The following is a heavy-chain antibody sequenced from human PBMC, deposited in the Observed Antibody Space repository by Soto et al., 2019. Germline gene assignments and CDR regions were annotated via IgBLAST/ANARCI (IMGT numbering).Heavy chain of an antibody. CDR2: ISYDGSNK. Sequence: GGSLRLSCAASGFTFSSYGMHWVRQAPGKGLEWVAVISYDGSNKYYADSVKGQFTISRDNSKNTLYLQMNSLRAEDTAVYYCAKDLIGPGTPEGFDYWGQGTLVTVSS. CDR3: AKDLIGPGTPEGFDY. CDR1: GFTFSSYG. V-gene: IGHV3-30*18. J-gene: IGHJ4*02.